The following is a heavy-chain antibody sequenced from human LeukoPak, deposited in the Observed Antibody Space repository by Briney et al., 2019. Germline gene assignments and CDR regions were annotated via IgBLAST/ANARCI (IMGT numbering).Heavy chain of an antibody. Sequence: ASVKVSCKASGYTFTGYYMHWVRQAPGQGLVWMGWINPNSGGTNYAQKFQGRVTMTRDTSITTAYMELTSLRSDDTAVYYCARDLFYYVSGTYYNVGRVFNYWGQGTLVTVSS. CDR3: ARDLFYYVSGTYYNVGRVFNY. CDR2: INPNSGGT. J-gene: IGHJ4*02. V-gene: IGHV1-2*02. D-gene: IGHD3-10*01. CDR1: GYTFTGYY.